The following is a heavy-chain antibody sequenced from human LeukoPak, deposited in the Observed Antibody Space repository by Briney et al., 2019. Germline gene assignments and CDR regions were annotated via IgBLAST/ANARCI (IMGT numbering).Heavy chain of an antibody. V-gene: IGHV4-34*01. CDR2: INHSGST. J-gene: IGHJ5*02. D-gene: IGHD3-16*02. Sequence: SETLSLTCAVYGGSFSGYYWSWIRHPPGKGLEWIGEINHSGSTKYNPSLKSRVTISVDTSKNQFSLKLSSVTAADTAVYYCARAGYDYVWGSYRANWFDPWGQGTLVTVSS. CDR3: ARAGYDYVWGSYRANWFDP. CDR1: GGSFSGYY.